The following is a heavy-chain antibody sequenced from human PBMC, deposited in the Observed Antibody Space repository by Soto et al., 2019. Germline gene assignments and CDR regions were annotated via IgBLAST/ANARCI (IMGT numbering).Heavy chain of an antibody. CDR1: GGSFNRHT. J-gene: IGHJ4*02. Sequence: QVQLVQSGAEVRKPGSSVRVSCKASGGSFNRHTISWVRQAPGQGLEWMGGIIPIFGTATHAQKFQGRATIIADESTSTVYMELSSLRSDDTAIYYCARGWGYDSTDYYYAYWGQGTLVIVSS. CDR3: ARGWGYDSTDYYYAY. D-gene: IGHD3-22*01. CDR2: IIPIFGTA. V-gene: IGHV1-69*01.